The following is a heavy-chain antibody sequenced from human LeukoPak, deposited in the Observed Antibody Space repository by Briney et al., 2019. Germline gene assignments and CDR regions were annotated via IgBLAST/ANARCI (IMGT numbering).Heavy chain of an antibody. Sequence: GGSLRLSCAASGFTFSSYWMHWVRQAPGKGLVWVSRINSDGSSTSYADSVKGRFTISRDNAKNTLYLQMNSLRAEDTAVYYCAKNGAYSGYDYIDYWGQGTLVTVSS. D-gene: IGHD5-12*01. V-gene: IGHV3-74*01. CDR2: INSDGSST. CDR1: GFTFSSYW. CDR3: AKNGAYSGYDYIDY. J-gene: IGHJ4*02.